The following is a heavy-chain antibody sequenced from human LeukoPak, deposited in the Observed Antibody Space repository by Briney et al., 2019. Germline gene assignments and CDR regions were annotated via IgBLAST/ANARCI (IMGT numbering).Heavy chain of an antibody. Sequence: ASVKVSCKASGYTFTSYYIHWVRQAPGQGLEWMGIIIPSGGSTNYPPKFQGRITVTRDTSTSIVYMELSRLRSEDTAMYYCVREFRGGTFDFWGQGTLVTVS. CDR1: GYTFTSYY. J-gene: IGHJ4*02. CDR3: VREFRGGTFDF. D-gene: IGHD5-24*01. CDR2: IIPSGGST. V-gene: IGHV1-46*01.